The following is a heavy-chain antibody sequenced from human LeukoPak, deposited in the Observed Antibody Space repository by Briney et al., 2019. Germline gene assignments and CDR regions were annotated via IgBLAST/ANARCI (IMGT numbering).Heavy chain of an antibody. J-gene: IGHJ5*02. V-gene: IGHV1-18*01. CDR3: ARACCSSTSCYTPWFDP. Sequence: ASVTLSCNASGYTFTSYGISWVRQAPGQGLEWMGWISAYNGNTNYEQKLQGRGTMTTDTSTSTAYMELRSLRSDDTAVYYCARACCSSTSCYTPWFDPWGGGTLVSVSS. D-gene: IGHD2-2*02. CDR2: ISAYNGNT. CDR1: GYTFTSYG.